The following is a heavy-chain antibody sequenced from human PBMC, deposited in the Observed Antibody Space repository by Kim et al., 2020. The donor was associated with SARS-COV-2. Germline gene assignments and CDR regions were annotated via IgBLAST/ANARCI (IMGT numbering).Heavy chain of an antibody. CDR3: ARDPVVPAAMRSVRGDWDFDY. V-gene: IGHV4-39*07. D-gene: IGHD2-2*01. J-gene: IGHJ4*02. CDR1: GGSISSSSYY. CDR2: IYYSGST. Sequence: SETLSLTCTVSGGSISSSSYYWGWIRQPPGKGLEWIGSIYYSGSTYYNPSLKSRVTISVDTSKNQFSLKLSSVTAADTAVYYCARDPVVPAAMRSVRGDWDFDYWGQGTLVTVSP.